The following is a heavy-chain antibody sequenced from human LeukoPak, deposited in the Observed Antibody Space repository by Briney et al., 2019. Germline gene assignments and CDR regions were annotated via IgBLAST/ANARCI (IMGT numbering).Heavy chain of an antibody. CDR2: IQYDGSNE. CDR1: GFTFSSYG. V-gene: IGHV3-30*02. Sequence: GGSLRLSCAASGFTFSSYGMHWVRQAPGKGLEWVAFIQYDGSNEYYADSVKGRFTISRDNSKNTLYLQMNSLRAEDTAVYYCARDLLRAFDIWGQGTMVTVSS. D-gene: IGHD2-15*01. CDR3: ARDLLRAFDI. J-gene: IGHJ3*02.